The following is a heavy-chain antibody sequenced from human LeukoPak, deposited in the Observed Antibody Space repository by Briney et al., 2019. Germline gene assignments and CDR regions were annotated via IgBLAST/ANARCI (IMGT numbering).Heavy chain of an antibody. J-gene: IGHJ3*02. CDR2: IKLDGSEE. CDR1: GFTFSSYW. CDR3: ARDTSPAIAATGYDAFDI. Sequence: GGSLRLSCAASGFTFSSYWMNWVRQAPGKGLEWVAKIKLDGSEEHYVDSVKGRFTISRDNAKNSLYLQMNSLRVEDTAVYYCARDTSPAIAATGYDAFDIWGLGTMVTVSS. D-gene: IGHD6-13*01. V-gene: IGHV3-7*01.